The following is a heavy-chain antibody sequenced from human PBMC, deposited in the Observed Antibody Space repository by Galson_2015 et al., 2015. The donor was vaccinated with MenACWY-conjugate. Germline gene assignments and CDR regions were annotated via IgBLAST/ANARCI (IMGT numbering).Heavy chain of an antibody. J-gene: IGHJ1*01. CDR3: ARVSSGYYVNFQR. CDR1: GFTFSSYS. D-gene: IGHD3-22*01. CDR2: ISSSSSTI. V-gene: IGHV3-48*02. Sequence: SLRLSCAASGFTFSSYSMNWVRQAPGKGLEWVSYISSSSSTINYADSVKGRFTISRDNAKNSLYLQMNSLRDEDTAVYYCARVSSGYYVNFQRWGQGTLVTVSS.